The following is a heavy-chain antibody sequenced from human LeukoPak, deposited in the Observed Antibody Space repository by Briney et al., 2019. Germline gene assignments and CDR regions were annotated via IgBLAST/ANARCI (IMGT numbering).Heavy chain of an antibody. D-gene: IGHD6-13*01. CDR2: INPSSGST. V-gene: IGHV1-46*01. J-gene: IGHJ4*02. Sequence: WGSVNVSFKAFGSTFTRYYIHWVRQAPGQGLDWMGMINPSSGSTRFAQMFQDRVTITRDTSTSAVYMELSSLTSEDTAMYYCARTYSSSWSYCDSWGQGTLVTVSS. CDR3: ARTYSSSWSYCDS. CDR1: GSTFTRYY.